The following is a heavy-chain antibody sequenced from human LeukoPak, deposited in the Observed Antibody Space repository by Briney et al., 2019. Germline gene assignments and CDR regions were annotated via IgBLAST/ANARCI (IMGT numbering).Heavy chain of an antibody. J-gene: IGHJ3*02. CDR2: TSGFRGNT. CDR1: GSTFSSYG. Sequence: ASVKVSCKSSGSTFSSYGLSWVRQAPGQGLEWMGWTSGFRGNTNYAQKFRGRVTMTTDTSTTTAYMELRSLNSDDTAVYYCARDFFSYDGTENNYEDTFDIWGQGTMVTVSS. V-gene: IGHV1-18*01. CDR3: ARDFFSYDGTENNYEDTFDI. D-gene: IGHD3-22*01.